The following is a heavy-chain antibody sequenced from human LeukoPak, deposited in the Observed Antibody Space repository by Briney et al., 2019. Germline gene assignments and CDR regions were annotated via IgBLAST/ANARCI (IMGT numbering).Heavy chain of an antibody. CDR1: GYTFTIYY. CDR2: INPSGGST. V-gene: IGHV1-46*01. Sequence: GASVKVSCKASGYTFTIYYMHWVRQAPGQGLEWMGIINPSGGSTSYAQKFQGRVTMTRDTSTSTVYMELSSLRSEDTAVYYCARGFSSGWGYYYYGMDVWGKGTTVTVSS. D-gene: IGHD6-19*01. J-gene: IGHJ6*04. CDR3: ARGFSSGWGYYYYGMDV.